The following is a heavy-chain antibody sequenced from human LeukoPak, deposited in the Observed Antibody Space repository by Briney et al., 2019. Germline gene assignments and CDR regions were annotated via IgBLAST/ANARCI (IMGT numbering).Heavy chain of an antibody. CDR3: AKILQGSSHDDY. CDR1: GFTFNNYA. D-gene: IGHD6-13*01. Sequence: GGSLRLSCSASGFTFNNYAMNWVRQAPGKGLEWVSAISASGGTSYYADSVKGRFTISRDNSRNTVYLQIHSLRAEDTAVYYCAKILQGSSHDDYWGQGTLVTVSS. J-gene: IGHJ4*02. V-gene: IGHV3-23*01. CDR2: ISASGGTS.